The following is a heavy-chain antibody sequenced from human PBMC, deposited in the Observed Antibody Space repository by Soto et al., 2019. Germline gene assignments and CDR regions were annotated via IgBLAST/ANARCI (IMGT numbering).Heavy chain of an antibody. CDR1: GFTFSNAW. J-gene: IGHJ4*02. V-gene: IGHV3-15*01. CDR2: IKSKTDGGTT. D-gene: IGHD6-6*01. Sequence: GGSLSLSCAASGFTFSNAWMSWVRQAPGKGLEWVGRIKSKTDGGTTDYAAPVKGRFTISRDDSKNTLYLQMNSLKTEDTAVYYCTTHPQLGLIRNDYWGQGTLVTVSS. CDR3: TTHPQLGLIRNDY.